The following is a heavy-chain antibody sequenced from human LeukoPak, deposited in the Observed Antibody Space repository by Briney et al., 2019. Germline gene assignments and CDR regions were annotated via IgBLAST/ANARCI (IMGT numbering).Heavy chain of an antibody. CDR1: VDPFSSYA. D-gene: IGHD3-10*01. J-gene: IGHJ6*03. CDR2: MNPNSGNT. CDR3: AREGRRITMVRGVIIANYYYYMDV. Sequence: GASVKVSCKASVDPFSSYAISWVPQAPGQGLEWMGWMNPNSGNTGYAQKFQGRVTITRNTSISTAYMELSSLRSEDTAVYYCAREGRRITMVRGVIIANYYYYMDVWGKGTTATVSS. V-gene: IGHV1-8*03.